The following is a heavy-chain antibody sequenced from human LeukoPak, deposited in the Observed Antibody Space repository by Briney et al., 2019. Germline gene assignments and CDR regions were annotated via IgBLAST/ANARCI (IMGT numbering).Heavy chain of an antibody. CDR1: GFTVSSNY. D-gene: IGHD3-3*01. Sequence: GGSLRLSCAASGFTVSSNYMSWVRQAPGKGLEWVSVIYSGGSTYYADSVKGRFTISRDNSKNTLYLQMNSLRAEDTAVYYCARAPYDFWSGYRFDPWGQGTLVTVSS. CDR2: IYSGGST. CDR3: ARAPYDFWSGYRFDP. V-gene: IGHV3-53*01. J-gene: IGHJ5*02.